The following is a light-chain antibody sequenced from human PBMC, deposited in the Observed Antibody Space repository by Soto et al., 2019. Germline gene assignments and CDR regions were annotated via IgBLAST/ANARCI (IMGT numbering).Light chain of an antibody. CDR3: QQYYSYPVT. CDR2: KAS. J-gene: IGKJ2*01. CDR1: QSISSW. V-gene: IGKV1-5*03. Sequence: DIQMTQSPSTLSASVGDRVTITCRAGQSISSWLAWYQQKPGKVHKVLIYKASSLESGVPSRFSGSGSGTEFTLTISSLQPDDFATYYCQQYYSYPVTFGQGTKLEIK.